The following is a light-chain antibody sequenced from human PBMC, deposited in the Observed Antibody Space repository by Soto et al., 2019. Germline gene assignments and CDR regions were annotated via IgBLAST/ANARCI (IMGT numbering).Light chain of an antibody. V-gene: IGLV4-69*01. CDR1: SGHSSYA. CDR2: LNSDGSH. Sequence: QAVLTQSPSASASLGASVKLTCTLSSGHSSYAIAWHQQQPEKGPRYLMKLNSDGSHSKGDGIPDRFSGSSSGAERYLTISSFQSEDEAYYYCQTWGTGIAFGGGTKITVL. J-gene: IGLJ3*02. CDR3: QTWGTGIA.